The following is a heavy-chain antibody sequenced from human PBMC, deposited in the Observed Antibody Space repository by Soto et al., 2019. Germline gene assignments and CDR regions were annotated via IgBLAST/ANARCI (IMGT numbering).Heavy chain of an antibody. CDR1: GFTFSSYA. Sequence: EVQLLESGGTLVQRGGSLRLACAASGFTFSSYAMSWVRQAPGKGLEWVSAISGSGDYTYYAESLRGRFTISRDNSKNTLSLPVNTLGADETPVYYCVRWGYSVNYFTPTSGYYFFYGVDVWGQGTTVTVSS. J-gene: IGHJ6*02. CDR3: VRWGYSVNYFTPTSGYYFFYGVDV. V-gene: IGHV3-23*01. D-gene: IGHD1-26*01. CDR2: ISGSGDYT.